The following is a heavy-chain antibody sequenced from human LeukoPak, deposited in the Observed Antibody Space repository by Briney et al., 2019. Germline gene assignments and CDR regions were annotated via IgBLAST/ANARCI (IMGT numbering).Heavy chain of an antibody. CDR3: ARDVRNYYGSGSYGYYYGMDV. Sequence: ASVKVSCKASGYTFTGYYMHWVRQAPGQGLEWMGWINPNSGGTNYAQKFQGWVTMTRDTSISTAYMELRSLRSDDTAVYYCARDVRNYYGSGSYGYYYGMDVWGQGTTVTVSS. V-gene: IGHV1-2*04. D-gene: IGHD3-10*01. CDR2: INPNSGGT. CDR1: GYTFTGYY. J-gene: IGHJ6*02.